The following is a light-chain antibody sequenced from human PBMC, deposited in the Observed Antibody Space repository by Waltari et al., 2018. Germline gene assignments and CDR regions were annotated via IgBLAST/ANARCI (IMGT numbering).Light chain of an antibody. CDR3: QHYLRLPVT. V-gene: IGKV3-20*01. CDR1: KSVSRA. Sequence: IVFTQSPGTLSLSVGESATASCRASKSVSRALAWYQQKPGQAPRLLIYGASTRATGIPDRFSGSGSGTDFSLTISRLEPDDFAVYYCQHYLRLPVTFGQGTKVEI. J-gene: IGKJ1*01. CDR2: GAS.